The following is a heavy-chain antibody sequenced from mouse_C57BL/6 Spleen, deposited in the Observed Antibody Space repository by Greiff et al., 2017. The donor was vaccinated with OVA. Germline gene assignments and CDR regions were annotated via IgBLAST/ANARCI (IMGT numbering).Heavy chain of an antibody. CDR1: GYTFTSYW. D-gene: IGHD2-4*01. CDR3: AGLRQGYYYAMDY. Sequence: QVQLQQPGAELVKPGASVKLSCKASGYTFTSYWMQWVKQRPGQGLEWIGEIDPSDSYTNYNQKFKGKATLTVDTSSSTAYMQLSSLTSEDSAVYDCAGLRQGYYYAMDYWGQGTSVTVSS. J-gene: IGHJ4*01. V-gene: IGHV1-50*01. CDR2: IDPSDSYT.